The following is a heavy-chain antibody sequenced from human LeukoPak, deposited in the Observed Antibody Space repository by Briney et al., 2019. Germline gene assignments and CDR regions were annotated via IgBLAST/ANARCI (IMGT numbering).Heavy chain of an antibody. J-gene: IGHJ6*04. CDR3: ASRNCSGGSCYPPSYYYYGMDV. Sequence: SVKVSCKASGYTFINNDINWVRQAPGQGLEWMGGIIPIFGTANYAQKFQGRVTITADESTSTAYMELSSLRSEDTAVYYCASRNCSGGSCYPPSYYYYGMDVWGKGTTVTVSS. CDR2: IIPIFGTA. D-gene: IGHD2-15*01. V-gene: IGHV1-69*13. CDR1: GYTFINND.